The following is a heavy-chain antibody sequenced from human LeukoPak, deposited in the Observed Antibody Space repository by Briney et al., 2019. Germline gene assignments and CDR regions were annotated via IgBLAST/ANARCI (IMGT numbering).Heavy chain of an antibody. CDR2: ISPGGEIP. J-gene: IGHJ4*02. CDR3: AKDDGWLHYYH. CDR1: GFTFRIYG. D-gene: IGHD3-10*01. V-gene: IGHV3-23*01. Sequence: GGSLRLSCAASGFTFRIYGMNWVRQASGKGLEWVSGISPGGEIPYYADSVKGRFTISRDNSKDTVSLQMHSLRAEDTATYYCAKDDGWLHYYHWGQGTLVTVSS.